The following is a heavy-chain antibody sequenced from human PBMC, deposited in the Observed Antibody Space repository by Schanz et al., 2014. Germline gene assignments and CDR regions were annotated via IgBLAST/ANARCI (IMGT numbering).Heavy chain of an antibody. CDR1: GFTFSDYY. V-gene: IGHV3-11*04. D-gene: IGHD2-2*01. Sequence: QVHLVESGGGLVKPGGSLRLSCAASGFTFSDYYMTWLRQAPGKGLEWISYVSSYDTTVSYADSVKGRFTISRDNAKNSVYLQMNSLRAEDTAVYYCAKSMYSTSWAFDFWGQGAQVTVSS. J-gene: IGHJ4*02. CDR3: AKSMYSTSWAFDF. CDR2: VSSYDTTV.